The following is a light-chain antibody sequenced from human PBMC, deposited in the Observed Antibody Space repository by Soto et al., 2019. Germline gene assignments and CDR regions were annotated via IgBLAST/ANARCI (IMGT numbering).Light chain of an antibody. V-gene: IGKV3-11*01. CDR2: KSS. J-gene: IGKJ1*01. Sequence: LTQSPRTLSLPPGERATPPCRASQNVANCLDWYQQKPGQAPRLLIYKSSTLATGIAARFSGSGSGTDFTLTISSLQPEDFAAYYCQHYSSYSETFGQGTKVDIK. CDR3: QHYSSYSET. CDR1: QNVANC.